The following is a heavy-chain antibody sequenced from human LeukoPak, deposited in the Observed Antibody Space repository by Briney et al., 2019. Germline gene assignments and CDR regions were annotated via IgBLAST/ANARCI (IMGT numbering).Heavy chain of an antibody. CDR3: ARRVGATMGSFDY. V-gene: IGHV4-59*08. Sequence: SETLSLTCTVSGGSISSYYWSWLRQPPGKGLEWIGYIYYSGSTNYNPSLKSRVTISVDTSKNQFSLKLSSVTAADTAVYYCARRVGATMGSFDYWGQGTLVTVSS. CDR1: GGSISSYY. J-gene: IGHJ4*02. CDR2: IYYSGST. D-gene: IGHD1-26*01.